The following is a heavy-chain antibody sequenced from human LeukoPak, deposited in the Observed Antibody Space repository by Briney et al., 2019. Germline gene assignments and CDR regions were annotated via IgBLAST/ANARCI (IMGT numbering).Heavy chain of an antibody. V-gene: IGHV1-69*05. CDR3: ARGHSGSYSGDY. CDR1: GGTFSSYA. Sequence: SVKVSCKASGGTFSSYAISWVRQAPGQGLEWMGGIIPIFGTANYAQKFQGRVTITTDESTSTAYMELSSLRSKDTAVYYCARGHSGSYSGDYWGQGTLVTVSS. J-gene: IGHJ4*02. CDR2: IIPIFGTA. D-gene: IGHD1-26*01.